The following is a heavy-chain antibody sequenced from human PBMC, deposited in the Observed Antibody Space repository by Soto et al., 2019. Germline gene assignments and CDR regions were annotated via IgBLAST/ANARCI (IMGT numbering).Heavy chain of an antibody. J-gene: IGHJ3*01. Sequence: QVQLQESGPGLVKPSQTLSLACTVSGGSVGSGEYYYSWIRQPPGKGLEWIGYIYDSGITNYTPSLKGRVTMSLDRSNNQVSLKLCSVTAADTAVYFCARDVAHGYTENVWGQGTMVTVSS. D-gene: IGHD5-18*01. CDR2: IYDSGIT. CDR3: ARDVAHGYTENV. CDR1: GGSVGSGEYY. V-gene: IGHV4-30-4*01.